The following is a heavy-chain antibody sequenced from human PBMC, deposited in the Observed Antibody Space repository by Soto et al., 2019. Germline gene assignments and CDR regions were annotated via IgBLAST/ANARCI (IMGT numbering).Heavy chain of an antibody. V-gene: IGHV3-23*01. CDR2: ISESGGNT. CDR1: GFTFSNTA. Sequence: EVQLLESGGGLGQSGGSLRLSCEASGFTFSNTAMGWVRQAPGKGLECVSVISESGGNTFYADSVKGRFTISRDNSKNTLYLQMNSLRAEDTAVYYCAKDWQIAYWGQGTLVTVSS. J-gene: IGHJ4*02. D-gene: IGHD3-16*01. CDR3: AKDWQIAY.